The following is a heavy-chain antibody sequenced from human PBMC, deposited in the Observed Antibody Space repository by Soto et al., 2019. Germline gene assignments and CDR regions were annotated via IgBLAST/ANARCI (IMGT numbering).Heavy chain of an antibody. CDR2: IIPIFGTA. CDR1: GGTFSSYA. V-gene: IGHV1-69*13. Sequence: SVKVSCKASGGTFSSYAISWVRQAPGQGLEWMGGIIPIFGTANYAQKFKGRVTFTADESTRTAYMELSSLRSEDTAVYYCARFRGIAVAGTMDYWGQGTLVTVSS. D-gene: IGHD6-19*01. CDR3: ARFRGIAVAGTMDY. J-gene: IGHJ4*02.